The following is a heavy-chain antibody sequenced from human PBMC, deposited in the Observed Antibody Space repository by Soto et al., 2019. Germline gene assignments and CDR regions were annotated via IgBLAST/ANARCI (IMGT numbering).Heavy chain of an antibody. D-gene: IGHD3-22*01. CDR1: GGSISSYY. CDR2: IYYSGST. J-gene: IGHJ3*02. V-gene: IGHV4-59*01. CDR3: ARGGVDYYDSSGYYGAYDAFDT. Sequence: PSETLSLTCTVSGGSISSYYWSWIRQPPGKGLEWIGYIYYSGSTNYNPSLKSRVTISVDTSKNQFSLKLSSVTAADTAVYYCARGGVDYYDSSGYYGAYDAFDTWGQGTMVTVSS.